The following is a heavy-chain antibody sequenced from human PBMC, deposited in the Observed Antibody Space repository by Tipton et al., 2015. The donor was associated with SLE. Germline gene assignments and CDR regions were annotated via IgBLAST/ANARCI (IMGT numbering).Heavy chain of an antibody. Sequence: SLRLSCAASGFTFSSYSMSWVRQAPGKGLEWVANIKQDGSEKYYVDSVKGRFTISRDNAKNTLYLQMNSLRVEDTAVYYCAREDLGYGDYDYWGQGTLVTVSS. CDR2: IKQDGSEK. D-gene: IGHD4-17*01. CDR1: GFTFSSYS. J-gene: IGHJ4*02. CDR3: AREDLGYGDYDY. V-gene: IGHV3-7*01.